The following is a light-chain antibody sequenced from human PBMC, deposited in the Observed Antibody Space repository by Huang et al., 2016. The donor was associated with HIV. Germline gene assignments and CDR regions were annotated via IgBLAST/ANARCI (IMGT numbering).Light chain of an antibody. CDR3: QQYNNWPPLT. V-gene: IGKV3-15*01. CDR2: GAS. Sequence: EVGMTQSPVTLSVSPGERATLSCRASQSINSNLAWYQQKPGQAPRLLIYGASTRATGVPARFSGSGSGTEFSFTINSLQSEDYAVYYCQQYNNWPPLTFGGGTKVEMK. J-gene: IGKJ4*01. CDR1: QSINSN.